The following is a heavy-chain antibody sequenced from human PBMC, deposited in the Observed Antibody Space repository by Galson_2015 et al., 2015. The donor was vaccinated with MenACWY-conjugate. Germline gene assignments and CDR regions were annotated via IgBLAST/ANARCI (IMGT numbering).Heavy chain of an antibody. CDR3: AREGITMVPID. V-gene: IGHV1-3*01. D-gene: IGHD3-10*01. J-gene: IGHJ4*02. CDR2: INAGNGNT. CDR1: GYTFTSYA. Sequence: SVKVSCKASGYTFTSYAMYWVRQAPGQRLEWMGWINAGNGNTKYSQKFQGRVTITRDTSASTAYMELSSLRSEDTAVYYCAREGITMVPIDWGQGTLVTVSS.